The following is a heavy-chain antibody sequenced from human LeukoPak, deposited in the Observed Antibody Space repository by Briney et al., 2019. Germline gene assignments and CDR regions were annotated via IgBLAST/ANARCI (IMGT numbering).Heavy chain of an antibody. D-gene: IGHD1/OR15-1a*01. Sequence: GESLKISCKGSGYSFTTYWIGWVRQMPGKGLEWMGIIFPGGSDIAYSPSFQGHVTISADKSISTAFLQWSSLKASDTAIYYCATSESQTRFDYWGQGTLVTVSS. CDR1: GYSFTTYW. CDR3: ATSESQTRFDY. CDR2: IFPGGSDI. V-gene: IGHV5-51*01. J-gene: IGHJ4*02.